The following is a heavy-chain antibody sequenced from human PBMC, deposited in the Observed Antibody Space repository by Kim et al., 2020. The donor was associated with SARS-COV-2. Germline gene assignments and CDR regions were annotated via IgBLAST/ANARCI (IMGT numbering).Heavy chain of an antibody. CDR2: ISSSSSYI. D-gene: IGHD3-16*01. J-gene: IGHJ6*02. V-gene: IGHV3-21*04. Sequence: GGSLRLSCAASGFTFSSYSMNWVRQAPGKGLEWVSSISSSSSYIYYADSVKGRFTISRDNAKNSLYLQMNSLRAEDTAVYYCARDGHRGGLYYYYGMDVWGQGTTVTVSS. CDR1: GFTFSSYS. CDR3: ARDGHRGGLYYYYGMDV.